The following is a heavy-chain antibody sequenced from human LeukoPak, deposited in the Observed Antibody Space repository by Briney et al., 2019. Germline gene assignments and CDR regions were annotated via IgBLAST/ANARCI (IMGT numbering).Heavy chain of an antibody. D-gene: IGHD6-19*01. CDR1: GYTFTSYG. CDR3: ARDLRHSSGLYYFDY. CDR2: ISAYNGNT. V-gene: IGHV1-18*01. J-gene: IGHJ4*02. Sequence: RASVKVSCKASGYTFTSYGISWVRQAPGQGLEWMGWISAYNGNTNYAQKLQGRVTMTTDTSTSTAYMELRSLRSDDTAVYYCARDLRHSSGLYYFDYWGQGTLVTVSS.